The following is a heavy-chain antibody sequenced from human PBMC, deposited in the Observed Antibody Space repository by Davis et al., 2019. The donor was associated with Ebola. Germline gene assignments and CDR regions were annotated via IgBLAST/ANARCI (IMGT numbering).Heavy chain of an antibody. CDR2: ISSSSSYI. V-gene: IGHV3-21*01. D-gene: IGHD3-10*01. CDR1: GFTFSSYS. CDR3: ARDSGNDFDY. J-gene: IGHJ4*02. Sequence: PGGSLRLSCAASGFTFSSYSMNWVRQAPGKGLEWVSSISSSSSYIYYADSVKGRFTISRDNAENSLYLQMNSLRAEDTAVYYCARDSGNDFDYWGQGTLVTVSS.